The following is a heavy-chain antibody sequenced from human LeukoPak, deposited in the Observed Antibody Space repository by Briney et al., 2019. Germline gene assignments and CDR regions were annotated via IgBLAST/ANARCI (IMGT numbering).Heavy chain of an antibody. D-gene: IGHD2/OR15-2a*01. CDR1: GGSISNYY. J-gene: IGHJ4*02. Sequence: ASETLSLTCTVSGGSISNYYWTWIRQPPGKGLEWIGYIYYTGSTNYNPSLKSRVTISVDTSKNQFSLKLSSVTAADTAVYYCAGHHPRNTVDFWGQGTLVTVSS. CDR2: IYYTGST. V-gene: IGHV4-59*08. CDR3: AGHHPRNTVDF.